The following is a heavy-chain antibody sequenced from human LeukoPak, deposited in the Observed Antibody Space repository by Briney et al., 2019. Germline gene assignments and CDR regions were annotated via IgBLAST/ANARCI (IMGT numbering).Heavy chain of an antibody. J-gene: IGHJ4*02. D-gene: IGHD3-22*01. CDR3: AGTSGFSSPSFDY. CDR2: IYTSGST. Sequence: SETLSLTCIVSGDSISNYYWSWIRQPAGKGLKWIGRIYTSGSTNYNPSLKSRVTMSVDTSKNQFSLKLSSVTAADTAVYYCAGTSGFSSPSFDYWGQGTLVTVSS. CDR1: GDSISNYY. V-gene: IGHV4-4*07.